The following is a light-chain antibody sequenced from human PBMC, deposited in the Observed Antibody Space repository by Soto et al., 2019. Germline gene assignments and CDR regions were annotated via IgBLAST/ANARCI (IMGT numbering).Light chain of an antibody. CDR1: SSDVGGYNY. CDR3: SSYTSSSTYV. CDR2: DVS. J-gene: IGLJ1*01. Sequence: QSVLTQPASVSGSPGQSITISCTGTSSDVGGYNYVSWYQQHPGKAPKLMIYDVSNRPSGVSNRFSSSKSGNTASLTISGLQAEDEADYYCSSYTSSSTYVFGTGTKVTV. V-gene: IGLV2-14*01.